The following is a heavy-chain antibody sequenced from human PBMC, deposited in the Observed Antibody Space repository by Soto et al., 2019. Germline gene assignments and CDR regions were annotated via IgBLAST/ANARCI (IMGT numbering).Heavy chain of an antibody. J-gene: IGHJ4*02. Sequence: LRLSCAASGFTFSSYGMHWVRQAPGKGLEWVAVIWYDGRNTYYADSVKGRFTISRDNSKNTLYLQMNSLRAEDTAVHYCARTAYYYDSSGYYFDCWGQGTLVTVSS. CDR2: IWYDGRNT. V-gene: IGHV3-33*01. D-gene: IGHD3-22*01. CDR1: GFTFSSYG. CDR3: ARTAYYYDSSGYYFDC.